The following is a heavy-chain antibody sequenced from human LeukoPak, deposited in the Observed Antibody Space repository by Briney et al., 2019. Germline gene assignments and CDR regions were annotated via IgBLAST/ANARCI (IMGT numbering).Heavy chain of an antibody. J-gene: IGHJ4*02. V-gene: IGHV2-5*02. CDR1: GFSLTTNGVS. D-gene: IGHD1-1*01. CDR2: IYWDDDR. Sequence: SGPTLVNPTQTLTLTCTFSGFSLTTNGVSVGWIRQPPGKALEWLALIYWDDDRRYCPSPKSRLTITKGTSENQVVLTMTNMDPVDTATYFCAHKYTTDFDYWGQGTLVTVSS. CDR3: AHKYTTDFDY.